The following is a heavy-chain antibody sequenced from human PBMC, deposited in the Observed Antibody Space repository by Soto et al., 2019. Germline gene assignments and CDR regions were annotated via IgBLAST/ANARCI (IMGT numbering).Heavy chain of an antibody. CDR2: IIPIFGTA. CDR3: AKAGGAAGTVDYFDY. Sequence: SVKVSCKASGGTFSSYAISWVRQAPGQGLEWMGGIIPIFGTANYAQKFQGRVTITADESTSTAYMELSSLRSEDTAVYYCAKAGGAAGTVDYFDYWGQGTLVTVSS. J-gene: IGHJ4*02. CDR1: GGTFSSYA. D-gene: IGHD6-13*01. V-gene: IGHV1-69*13.